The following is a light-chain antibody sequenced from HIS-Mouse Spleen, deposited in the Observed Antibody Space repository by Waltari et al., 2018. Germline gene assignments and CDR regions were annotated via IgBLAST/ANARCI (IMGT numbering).Light chain of an antibody. CDR3: QQYYSTPLT. J-gene: IGKJ4*01. CDR2: WAS. V-gene: IGKV4-1*01. Sequence: DIVMTQSPDSLAVSLGERATINCKSSQSVLYSSNNNNYLAWYQQKPGQPPKLLIYWASTREAGCPDRFSGRGAGTDFTLTISSRKAEDVAVYYCQQYYSTPLTFGGGTKVEIK. CDR1: QSVLYSSNNNNY.